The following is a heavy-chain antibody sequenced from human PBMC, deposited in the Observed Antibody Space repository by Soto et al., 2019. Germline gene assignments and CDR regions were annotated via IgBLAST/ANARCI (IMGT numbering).Heavy chain of an antibody. J-gene: IGHJ4*02. V-gene: IGHV4-34*01. CDR2: INHSGST. CDR3: ARGKLSDYVWGSYRYHFDY. CDR1: GGSFSGYY. D-gene: IGHD3-16*02. Sequence: LSLTCAVYGGSFSGYYWSWIRQPPGKGLEWIGEINHSGSTNYNPSLKSRVTISVDTSKNQFSLKLSSVTAADTAVYYCARGKLSDYVWGSYRYHFDYWGQGTVVTVSS.